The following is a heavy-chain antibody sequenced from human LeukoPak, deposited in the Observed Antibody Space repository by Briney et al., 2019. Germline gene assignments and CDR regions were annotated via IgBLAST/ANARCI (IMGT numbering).Heavy chain of an antibody. CDR3: TTIKVTWGY. V-gene: IGHV3-15*01. D-gene: IGHD7-27*01. Sequence: GGSLRLSCAASGFTFNNAWMSWVRQAPGEGLEWVGRIKSESDGGTTDYAAPVKGRFTISRDDSKNTLYLQMNSLNTEDTAVYYCTTIKVTWGYWGQGTLVTVSS. CDR2: IKSESDGGTT. CDR1: GFTFNNAW. J-gene: IGHJ4*02.